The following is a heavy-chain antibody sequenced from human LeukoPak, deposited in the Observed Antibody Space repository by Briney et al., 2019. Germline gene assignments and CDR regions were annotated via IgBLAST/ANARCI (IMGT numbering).Heavy chain of an antibody. CDR2: ISYDGSNK. Sequence: HPGGSLRLSCAASGFTFSSYGMHWVRQAPGKGLEWVAVISYDGSNKYYADSVKGRFTISRDNSKNTLYLQMNSLRAEDTAVYYCAKDQSYGPPSYYYYGMDVWGQGTTVTVSS. V-gene: IGHV3-30*18. D-gene: IGHD5-18*01. CDR3: AKDQSYGPPSYYYYGMDV. CDR1: GFTFSSYG. J-gene: IGHJ6*02.